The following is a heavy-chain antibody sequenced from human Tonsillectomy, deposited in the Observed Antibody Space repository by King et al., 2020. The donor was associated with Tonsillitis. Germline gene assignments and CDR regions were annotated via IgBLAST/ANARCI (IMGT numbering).Heavy chain of an antibody. CDR1: GYTFTSYA. J-gene: IGHJ4*02. V-gene: IGHV1-3*01. D-gene: IGHD5-12*01. CDR2: INAGNGNT. CDR3: ARVGRGYSGYDYYGY. Sequence: QLVQSGAEVKKPGASVKVSCKASGYTFTSYAMHWVRQAPGQRLEWMGWINAGNGNTKYSQKFQGRVTITRDTSASTAYMELSSLRSEDTAVYYCARVGRGYSGYDYYGYWGQGTLVTVSS.